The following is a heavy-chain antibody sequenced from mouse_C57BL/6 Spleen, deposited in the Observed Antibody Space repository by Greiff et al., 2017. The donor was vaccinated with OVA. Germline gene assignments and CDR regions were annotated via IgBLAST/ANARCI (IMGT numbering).Heavy chain of an antibody. CDR2: INPSNGGT. CDR3: ARCDYYGSSPYYYAMDY. D-gene: IGHD1-1*01. V-gene: IGHV1-53*01. J-gene: IGHJ4*01. Sequence: QVQLQQPGTELVKPGASVKLSCKASGYTFTSYWMHWVKQRPGQGLEWIGNINPSNGGTNYNEKFKSKATLTVDKSSSTAYMQLSSLTSEDSAVYYCARCDYYGSSPYYYAMDYWGQGTSVTVSS. CDR1: GYTFTSYW.